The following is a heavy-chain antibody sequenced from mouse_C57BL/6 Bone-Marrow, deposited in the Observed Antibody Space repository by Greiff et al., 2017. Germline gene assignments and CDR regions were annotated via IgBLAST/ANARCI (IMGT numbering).Heavy chain of an antibody. CDR1: GYTFTSYW. J-gene: IGHJ1*03. D-gene: IGHD1-1*01. CDR2: IHPSDSDT. Sequence: QVQLQQPGAELVKPGASVKVSCKASGYTFTSYWMHWVKQRPGQGLEWIGRIHPSDSDTNYNQKFKGKATLTVDKSSSTAYMQLSSLTSEDSAVYYCAKPSHYDGSSYWYCDVWGTGTTVTVAS. V-gene: IGHV1-74*01. CDR3: AKPSHYDGSSYWYCDV.